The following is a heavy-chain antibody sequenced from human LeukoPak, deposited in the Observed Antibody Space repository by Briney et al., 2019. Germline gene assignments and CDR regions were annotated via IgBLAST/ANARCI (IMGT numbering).Heavy chain of an antibody. J-gene: IGHJ4*02. D-gene: IGHD3-10*01. V-gene: IGHV3-23*01. CDR2: ISGSGGST. Sequence: PGGSLRLSCAASGFTFSSYGMSWVRQAPGKGLEWVSAISGSGGSTYYADSVKGRFTISRDNAKNSLYLQMNSLRAEDTALFYCARGIAMVRGVSFHFDYWGQGTLVTVSS. CDR1: GFTFSSYG. CDR3: ARGIAMVRGVSFHFDY.